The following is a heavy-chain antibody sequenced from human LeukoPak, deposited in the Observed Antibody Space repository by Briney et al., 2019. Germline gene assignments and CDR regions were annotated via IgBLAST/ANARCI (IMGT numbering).Heavy chain of an antibody. J-gene: IGHJ4*02. CDR3: ASVDYYDSSGYLDY. D-gene: IGHD3-22*01. Sequence: PSETLSLTCTVSGGSISSGDYYWSWIRQPPGKGLEWIGYIYYSGSTYYNPSLKSRVTISVDTSKNQFSLKLSSVTAADTAVYYCASVDYYDSSGYLDYWGQGTLVTASS. CDR1: GGSISSGDYY. CDR2: IYYSGST. V-gene: IGHV4-30-4*01.